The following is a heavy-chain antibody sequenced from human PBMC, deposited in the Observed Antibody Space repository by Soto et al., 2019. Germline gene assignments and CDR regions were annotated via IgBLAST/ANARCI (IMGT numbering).Heavy chain of an antibody. CDR2: ITNSGGST. V-gene: IGHV3-23*01. J-gene: IGHJ4*02. CDR3: ARDLGGGYYY. Sequence: HPGGSLRLSCAASGFTFSNYAMSWVRQAPGNGLEWVSTITNSGGSTYYADSVKGRFTISRDNSKNTLYLQMNSLRAEDTAVYYCARDLGGGYYYWGQGTLVTVSS. D-gene: IGHD2-21*01. CDR1: GFTFSNYA.